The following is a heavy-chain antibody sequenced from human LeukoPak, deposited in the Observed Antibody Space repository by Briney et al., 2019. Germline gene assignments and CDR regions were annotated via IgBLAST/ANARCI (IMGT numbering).Heavy chain of an antibody. CDR1: GFTFISYS. CDR2: ITSNSSTI. CDR3: ARYYSGYAMDV. J-gene: IGHJ6*02. D-gene: IGHD3-10*01. V-gene: IGHV3-48*04. Sequence: GGSLRLSCAASGFTFISYSMNWVRQAPGKGLEWVSYITSNSSTIYYADSVKVRFTISRDNAKNSLYLQMNSLGAEDTAVYYCARYYSGYAMDVWGQGTTVTVSS.